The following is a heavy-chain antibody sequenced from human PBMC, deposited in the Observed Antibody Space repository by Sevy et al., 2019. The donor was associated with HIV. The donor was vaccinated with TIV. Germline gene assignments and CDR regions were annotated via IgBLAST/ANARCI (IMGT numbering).Heavy chain of an antibody. V-gene: IGHV4-31*03. J-gene: IGHJ4*02. CDR2: IYYSGST. CDR3: ARDSGYDRFDY. CDR1: DGSISSGDYY. Sequence: SETMSLTCTVSDGSISSGDYYWSWIRQHPGQGLEWIGYIYYSGSTYYNPSLKSRVTISLDTSKNQFSLKLSSVTAADTAVYYCARDSGYDRFDYLGQGTLVTVSS. D-gene: IGHD5-12*01.